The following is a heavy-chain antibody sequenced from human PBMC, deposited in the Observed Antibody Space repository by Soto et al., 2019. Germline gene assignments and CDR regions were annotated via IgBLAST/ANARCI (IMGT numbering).Heavy chain of an antibody. CDR2: ISGSGGST. V-gene: IGHV3-23*01. J-gene: IGHJ4*02. CDR3: ANDPIVVVTPRLFDY. Sequence: EVQLLESGGGLVQPGGSLRLSCAASGFTFSSYAMSWVRQAPGKGLEWVSAISGSGGSTYYADSVKGRFIISRDNSKNTLYLQMNSLRAEDTAVYYCANDPIVVVTPRLFDYWGQGTLVTVSS. CDR1: GFTFSSYA. D-gene: IGHD3-22*01.